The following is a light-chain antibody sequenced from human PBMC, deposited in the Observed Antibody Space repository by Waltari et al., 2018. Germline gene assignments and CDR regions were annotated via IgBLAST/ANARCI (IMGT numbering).Light chain of an antibody. J-gene: IGKJ1*01. V-gene: IGKV3-20*01. CDR1: QTVGSSS. Sequence: EIVLPHSPATASLSPGERVTLSCRASQTVGSSSLAWYQQKPGQAPRLVIYRASRRATGIPDRFSGSGSGTDFSLTISRLEPEDFAVYYCQQHGTLPATFGQGTKVEIK. CDR2: RAS. CDR3: QQHGTLPAT.